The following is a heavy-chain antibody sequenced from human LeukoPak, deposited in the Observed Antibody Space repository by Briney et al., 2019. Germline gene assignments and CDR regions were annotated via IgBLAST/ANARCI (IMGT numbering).Heavy chain of an antibody. V-gene: IGHV3-30*02. D-gene: IGHD3-9*01. Sequence: GGSLRLSCAASGFTFSSYWMSWVRQAPGKGLEWVAFIRYDGSNKYYADSVKGRFTISRDNSKNTLYLQMNSLRAEDTAVYYCAKDRKGYYDILTGYQREYLFDYWGQGTLVTVSS. CDR1: GFTFSSYW. CDR2: IRYDGSNK. CDR3: AKDRKGYYDILTGYQREYLFDY. J-gene: IGHJ4*02.